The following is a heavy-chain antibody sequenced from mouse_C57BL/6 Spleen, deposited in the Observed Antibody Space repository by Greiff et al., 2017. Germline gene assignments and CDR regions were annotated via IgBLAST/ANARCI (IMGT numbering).Heavy chain of an antibody. Sequence: EVKLVESGGGSVQPGGSLSLSCAASGFTFTDYYMSWVRQPPGKALEWLGFIRNKANGYTTEYSASVKGRFTISRDNSQSILYLQMNALRAEDSATYYCARDKGNYAMDYWGQGTSVTVSS. V-gene: IGHV7-3*01. CDR3: ARDKGNYAMDY. J-gene: IGHJ4*01. CDR1: GFTFTDYY. CDR2: IRNKANGYTT.